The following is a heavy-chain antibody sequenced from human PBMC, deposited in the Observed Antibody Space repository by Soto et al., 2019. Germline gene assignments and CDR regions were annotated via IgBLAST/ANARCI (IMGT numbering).Heavy chain of an antibody. CDR3: ARAQVSGTIEIGFSV. D-gene: IGHD1-26*01. V-gene: IGHV1-46*01. CDR1: GDTFSHYY. Sequence: QVQLVQSGAEVKKPGASVKISCKTSGDTFSHYYMHWVRQAPGQGLEWMSIIYPSFQSPKYSQNLQGRLTVTSAESTLTGYMELSSLKSEDTAVYYCARAQVSGTIEIGFSVWGQGTLVTVSS. CDR2: IYPSFQSP. J-gene: IGHJ3*01.